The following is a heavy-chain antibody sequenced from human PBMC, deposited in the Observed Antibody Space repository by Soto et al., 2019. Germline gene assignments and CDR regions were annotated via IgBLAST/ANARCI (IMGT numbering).Heavy chain of an antibody. D-gene: IGHD6-19*01. J-gene: IGHJ4*02. CDR2: ISYDGSYK. Sequence: PGGSLRLSCAASRFTFTSCAMHWVRQAPGKGLEWLAVISYDGSYKYYADSVKGRFTISRDNSKNTLYLQMNSLRVEDTAVYYCAKDTGGWYGGSPGLFHFDNWGQGTLVTVSS. CDR3: AKDTGGWYGGSPGLFHFDN. V-gene: IGHV3-30-3*01. CDR1: RFTFTSCA.